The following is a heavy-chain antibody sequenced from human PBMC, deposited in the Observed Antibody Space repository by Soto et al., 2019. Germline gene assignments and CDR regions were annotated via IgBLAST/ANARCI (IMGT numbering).Heavy chain of an antibody. J-gene: IGHJ3*02. Sequence: GGSLRLSCAASGFTFSSYGMHWVRQAPGKGLEWVAVIWYDGSNKYYADSVKGRFTISRDNSKNTLYLQMNSLRAEDTAVYYCARDSSKGAVAALTDAFDIWGQGTMVTV. V-gene: IGHV3-33*01. CDR1: GFTFSSYG. D-gene: IGHD6-19*01. CDR3: ARDSSKGAVAALTDAFDI. CDR2: IWYDGSNK.